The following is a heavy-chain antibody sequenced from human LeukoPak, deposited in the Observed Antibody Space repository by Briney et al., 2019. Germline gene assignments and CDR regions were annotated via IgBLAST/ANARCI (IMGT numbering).Heavy chain of an antibody. CDR3: AYAFDI. Sequence: GGSLRLSCTASGFSFGDYALSWVRQAPGKGLEWVGRIKSKTDGGATDYAAPVKGRFTISRDDSKNTLYLQMNSLKTEDTAVYYCAYAFDIWGQGTMVTVSS. CDR2: IKSKTDGGAT. V-gene: IGHV3-15*01. CDR1: GFSFGDYA. J-gene: IGHJ3*02.